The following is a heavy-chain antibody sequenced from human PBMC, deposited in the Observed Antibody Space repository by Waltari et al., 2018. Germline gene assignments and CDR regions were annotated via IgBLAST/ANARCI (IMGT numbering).Heavy chain of an antibody. J-gene: IGHJ5*02. CDR3: ARTPRIAAATNWFDP. Sequence: QVQLVQSGAEVKKPGSSVKVSCKASGGTFSSYTINWVRQAPGQGLEWMGRISPSLGIANNAQKFQGRLTSNADKSTSTAYMELRSLRAEDTAVDDCARTPRIAAATNWFDPWGQGTLVTVSS. CDR1: GGTFSSYT. V-gene: IGHV1-69*02. CDR2: ISPSLGIA. D-gene: IGHD6-13*01.